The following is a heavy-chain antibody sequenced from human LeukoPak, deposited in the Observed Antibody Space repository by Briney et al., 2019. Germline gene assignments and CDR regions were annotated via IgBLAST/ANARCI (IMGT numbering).Heavy chain of an antibody. Sequence: PGGSLRLSCAASGFTFSDHYMTWIRQSPRKGLEWVSYISHSARGIYYADSVKGRFTISRDNAKSSLFLQMNSLRDEDTGVYYCVRGGYTQCGMDVWGQGTTVTV. CDR3: VRGGYTQCGMDV. CDR1: GFTFSDHY. D-gene: IGHD5-18*01. CDR2: ISHSARGI. J-gene: IGHJ6*02. V-gene: IGHV3-11*01.